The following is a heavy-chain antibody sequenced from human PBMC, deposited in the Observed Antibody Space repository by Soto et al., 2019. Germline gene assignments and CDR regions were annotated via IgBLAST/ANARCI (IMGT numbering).Heavy chain of an antibody. CDR3: AKGATYIVASQQVYYYYGMDV. V-gene: IGHV3-30*18. D-gene: IGHD5-12*01. CDR1: GFTFSSYG. CDR2: ISYDGSNK. J-gene: IGHJ6*02. Sequence: GSLRLSCAASGFTFSSYGMHWVRQAPGKGLERVAVISYDGSNKYYADSVKGRFTISRDNSKNTLYLQMNSLRAEDTAVYYCAKGATYIVASQQVYYYYGMDVWGHGTTVTVSS.